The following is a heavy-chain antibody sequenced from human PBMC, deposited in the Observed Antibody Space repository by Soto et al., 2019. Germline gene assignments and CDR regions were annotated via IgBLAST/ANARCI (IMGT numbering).Heavy chain of an antibody. CDR3: ARDSNPMVTTPYYFDY. V-gene: IGHV3-33*01. J-gene: IGHJ4*02. CDR2: IWYDGSNK. Sequence: PGGSLRLSCAASGFTFSSYGMHWVRQAPGKGLEWVAVIWYDGSNKYYADSVKGRFTISRDNSKNTLYLQMNSLGAEDTAVYYCARDSNPMVTTPYYFDYWGQGTLVTVSS. CDR1: GFTFSSYG. D-gene: IGHD2-15*01.